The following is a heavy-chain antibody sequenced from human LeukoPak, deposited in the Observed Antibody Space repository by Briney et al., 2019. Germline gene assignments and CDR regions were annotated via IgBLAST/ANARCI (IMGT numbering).Heavy chain of an antibody. CDR1: GGSISSYY. D-gene: IGHD2-2*01. CDR3: AASRPVVPAAPVDY. J-gene: IGHJ4*02. V-gene: IGHV4-59*01. Sequence: SETLSLTCTVSGGSISSYYWSWIRQPPGKGLEWIGYIYYSGSTNYNPSLKSRVTISVDTSKNQFSLKLSSVTAADTAVYYCAASRPVVPAAPVDYWGQGTLVTVSS. CDR2: IYYSGST.